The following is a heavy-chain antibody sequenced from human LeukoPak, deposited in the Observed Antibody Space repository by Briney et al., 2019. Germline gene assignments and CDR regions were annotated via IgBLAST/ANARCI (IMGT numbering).Heavy chain of an antibody. CDR3: ARGVQDYYDSNDYNSDY. Sequence: ASVKVSCKASGYTFTSYGINWVRQAPGQGLEWMGWISAYNGNTNYAQKLQGRVTMTTDTSTSTAYMELRSLRSDDTAVYYCARGVQDYYDSNDYNSDYWGQGTLVTVSS. CDR1: GYTFTSYG. V-gene: IGHV1-18*01. CDR2: ISAYNGNT. J-gene: IGHJ4*02. D-gene: IGHD3-22*01.